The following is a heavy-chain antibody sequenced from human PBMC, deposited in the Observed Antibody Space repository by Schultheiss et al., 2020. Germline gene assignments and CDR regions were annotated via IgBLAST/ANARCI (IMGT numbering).Heavy chain of an antibody. D-gene: IGHD6-13*01. Sequence: GESLKISCAASGFTFSSYAMTWVRQAPGKGLEWVSSISSSSAYMYYADSVRGRFTISRDNAKNLLYLQMDNLRAEDTSLYYCVTDIGGGSWPSLAHWGQGTLVTVSS. CDR2: ISSSSAYM. J-gene: IGHJ4*02. V-gene: IGHV3-21*01. CDR3: VTDIGGGSWPSLAH. CDR1: GFTFSSYA.